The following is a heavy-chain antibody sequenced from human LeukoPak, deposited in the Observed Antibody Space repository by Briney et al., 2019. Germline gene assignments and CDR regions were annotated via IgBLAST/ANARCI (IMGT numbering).Heavy chain of an antibody. CDR2: IYYSGST. D-gene: IGHD2-2*01. CDR1: GGSISSGGYY. J-gene: IGHJ4*02. Sequence: SETLSLTCTVSGGSISSGGYYWSWIRQHPGKGLEWIEYIYYSGSTYYNPSLKSRVTISVDTSKNQFSLKLSSVTAADTAVYYCARGRDIVVVPANSYYFDYWGQGTLVTVSS. CDR3: ARGRDIVVVPANSYYFDY. V-gene: IGHV4-31*03.